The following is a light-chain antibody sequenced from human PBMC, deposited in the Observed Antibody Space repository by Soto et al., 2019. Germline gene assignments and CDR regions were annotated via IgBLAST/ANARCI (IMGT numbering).Light chain of an antibody. CDR1: SSDVGGYKY. J-gene: IGLJ3*02. CDR3: SSYTSSRTLG. CDR2: EVS. V-gene: IGLV2-14*01. Sequence: QSVLTQPASVSGSPGQSITISCTGTSSDVGGYKYVSWYQQHPGKAPKLMIYEVSNRSSGVSNRFSGSKSGNTASLTISGLQAEDEADYYCSSYTSSRTLGFGGGTKVTVL.